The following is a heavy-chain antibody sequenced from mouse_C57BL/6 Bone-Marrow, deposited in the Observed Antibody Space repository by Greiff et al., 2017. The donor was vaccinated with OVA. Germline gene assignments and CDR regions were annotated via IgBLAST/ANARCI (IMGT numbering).Heavy chain of an antibody. CDR1: GYAFSSSW. CDR2: IYPGDGDT. D-gene: IGHD1-1*01. Sequence: QVQLQQSGPELVKPGASVKISCKASGYAFSSSWMNWVKQRPGKGLEWVGRIYPGDGDTNYNGKFKGKATLTADKSSSTAYMQLSSLTSEYSAVYFCALITTVVAHFDYWGQGTTLTVSS. V-gene: IGHV1-82*01. CDR3: ALITTVVAHFDY. J-gene: IGHJ2*01.